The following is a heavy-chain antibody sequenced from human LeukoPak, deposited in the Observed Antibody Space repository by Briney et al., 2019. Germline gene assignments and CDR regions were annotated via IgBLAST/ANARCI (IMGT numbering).Heavy chain of an antibody. V-gene: IGHV3-30*18. Sequence: PGGSLRLSCAASGFTFSSYGMHWVRQAPGEGLEWVAVISYDGSNKYYADSVKGRFTISRDNSKNTLYLQMNSLRAEDTAVYYCAKDERYYGMDVWGQGTTVTVSS. J-gene: IGHJ6*02. CDR2: ISYDGSNK. CDR1: GFTFSSYG. CDR3: AKDERYYGMDV.